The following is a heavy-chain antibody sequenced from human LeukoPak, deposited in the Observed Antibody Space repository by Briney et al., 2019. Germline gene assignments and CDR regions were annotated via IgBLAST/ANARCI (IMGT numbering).Heavy chain of an antibody. CDR3: ARRRYRSGYYYEAYYDNYMDV. D-gene: IGHD3-22*01. CDR1: GGSIGSSSYY. Sequence: PSETLSLTCTVSGGSIGSSSYYWGWIRQPPGKGLEWIGEINHSGSTNYNPSLKSRVTISVDTSNNQFSLNLSSVTAADTAVYYCARRRYRSGYYYEAYYDNYMDVWGKGTTVTISS. V-gene: IGHV4-39*07. CDR2: INHSGST. J-gene: IGHJ6*03.